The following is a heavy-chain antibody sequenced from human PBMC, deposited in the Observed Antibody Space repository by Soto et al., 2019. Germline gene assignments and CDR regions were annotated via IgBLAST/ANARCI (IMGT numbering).Heavy chain of an antibody. V-gene: IGHV6-1*01. CDR3: ARAPPYSSGWPFDY. J-gene: IGHJ4*02. D-gene: IGHD6-19*01. CDR1: GNSVSSNSAA. Sequence: SQTLSLTCAISGNSVSSNSAAWNWIRQSPSRGLEWLGRTYYRSKWYNDYAVSVKSRITINPDTSKNQFSLQLNSVTPEDTAVYYCARAPPYSSGWPFDYWGQGTLVTVSS. CDR2: TYYRSKWYN.